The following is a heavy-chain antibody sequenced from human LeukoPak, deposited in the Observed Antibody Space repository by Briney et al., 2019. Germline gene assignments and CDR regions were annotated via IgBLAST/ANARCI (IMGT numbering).Heavy chain of an antibody. CDR1: GYTFTGYY. D-gene: IGHD3-10*01. V-gene: IGHV1-2*02. CDR2: INPHSGAT. J-gene: IGHJ5*02. Sequence: ASVTVSCKASGYTFTGYYIHWVRQAPGQGPEWMGWINPHSGATNYAQKFQGRVTITRDTSISTAFMELSSLRSDDTAMYYCSRDLLMYYSGSGESTWGQGTQVTVSS. CDR3: SRDLLMYYSGSGEST.